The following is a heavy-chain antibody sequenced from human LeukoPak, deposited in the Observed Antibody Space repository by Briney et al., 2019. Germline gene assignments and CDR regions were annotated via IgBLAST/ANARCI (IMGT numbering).Heavy chain of an antibody. CDR1: GFTFGDYA. Sequence: PGRSLRPSCTASGFTFGDYAISWVRQAPGKGLEWVGFIRSKAYGGTTEYAASVKGRFTISRDDSKSIAYLQMSSLKTEDTAVYYCTRHSSAWAFDYWGQGTLVTVSS. J-gene: IGHJ4*02. CDR3: TRHSSAWAFDY. CDR2: IRSKAYGGTT. V-gene: IGHV3-49*04. D-gene: IGHD6-19*01.